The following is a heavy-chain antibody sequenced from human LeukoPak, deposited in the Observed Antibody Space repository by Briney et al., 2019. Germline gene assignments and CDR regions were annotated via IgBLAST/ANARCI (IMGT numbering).Heavy chain of an antibody. D-gene: IGHD3-10*01. V-gene: IGHV3-9*01. CDR2: ISWNSGSI. CDR1: GFTFDDYA. CDR3: AKDTHGSGIY. Sequence: PGRSLRLSCAASGFTFDDYAMHWVRQAPGKGLEWVSGISWNSGSIGYADSVKGRLTISRDNAKNSLYLQMNSLRAEDTALYYCAKDTHGSGIYWGQGTLVTVSS. J-gene: IGHJ4*02.